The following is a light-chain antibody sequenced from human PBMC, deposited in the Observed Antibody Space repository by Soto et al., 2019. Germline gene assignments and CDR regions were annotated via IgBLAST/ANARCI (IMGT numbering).Light chain of an antibody. CDR1: QSISSS. CDR3: QQYINWPWT. V-gene: IGKV3-15*01. CDR2: GAS. J-gene: IGKJ1*01. Sequence: EIVMTQSPATLSVSPGERATLSCRASQSISSSLAWYQLKPGQAPRLLIYGASTRATGVPASFSGSGSGTEFTLTISSLQSEEFAVYYCQQYINWPWTFGQGTKVAIK.